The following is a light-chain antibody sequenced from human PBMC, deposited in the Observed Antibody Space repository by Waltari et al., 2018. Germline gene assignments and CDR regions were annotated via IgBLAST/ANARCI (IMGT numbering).Light chain of an antibody. J-gene: IGKJ3*01. CDR2: AAS. CDR3: QQSYNTPFT. Sequence: DIQMTQSPSSLSAAIGDRVTFNCRASQSITYYLNWYQQKPGKAPQLLIHAASSLQSGVPSRFSGSGSGTDFTLTISSLQPEDYATYYCQQSYNTPFTFGPGTKVDIK. V-gene: IGKV1-39*01. CDR1: QSITYY.